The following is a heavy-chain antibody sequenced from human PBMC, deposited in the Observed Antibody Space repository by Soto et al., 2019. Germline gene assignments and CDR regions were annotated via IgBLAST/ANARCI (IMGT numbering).Heavy chain of an antibody. Sequence: ASVKVSCKASGYTFTSYGISWVRQAPGQGLEWMGWISAYNGNTNYAQKLQGRVTMTTDTSTSTAYMELRSLRSDDTAVYYCARDSSDYDILTGYSHYYDSSHHFDYWGQGTLVTVSS. CDR3: ARDSSDYDILTGYSHYYDSSHHFDY. CDR2: ISAYNGNT. D-gene: IGHD3-9*01. CDR1: GYTFTSYG. V-gene: IGHV1-18*04. J-gene: IGHJ4*02.